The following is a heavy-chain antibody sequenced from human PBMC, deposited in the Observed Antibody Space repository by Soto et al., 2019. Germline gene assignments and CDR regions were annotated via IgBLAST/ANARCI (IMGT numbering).Heavy chain of an antibody. V-gene: IGHV4-34*01. J-gene: IGHJ4*02. CDR1: GGSFSGYY. Sequence: QVQLQQWGAGLLKPSETLSLTCAVYGGSFSGYYWSWIRQPPGKGLEWIGEINHSGSTNYNPSLKSRVTISVDTSKNQFSLKLSSVTAADTAVYYCARVQSVRTITILSHPIDYWGQGTLVTVSS. CDR3: ARVQSVRTITILSHPIDY. D-gene: IGHD3-9*01. CDR2: INHSGST.